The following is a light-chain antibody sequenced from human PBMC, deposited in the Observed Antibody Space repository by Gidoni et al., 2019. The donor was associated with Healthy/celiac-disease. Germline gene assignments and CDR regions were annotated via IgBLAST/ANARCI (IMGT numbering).Light chain of an antibody. Sequence: DIQMTQSPSSLSASVGDRVTITCRASQSISSYLNWYKQKPGKAPKLLIYAESSLQSGVPSRFSGSGSGTDFTLTISSLQPEDFATYYCQQSYSTLGTFGQGTKVEIK. J-gene: IGKJ1*01. CDR2: AES. CDR1: QSISSY. CDR3: QQSYSTLGT. V-gene: IGKV1-39*01.